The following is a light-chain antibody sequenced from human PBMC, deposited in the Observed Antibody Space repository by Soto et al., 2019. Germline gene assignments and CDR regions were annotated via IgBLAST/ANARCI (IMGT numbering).Light chain of an antibody. Sequence: DIQLTQSPSSLSASVGDRVTITCRASHDINNYLAWYQQKPGKVPELLIYAASTLQLGVPSRFSGSGFGTDFTLTISSLQPEDFATYYCQKYNTALTFGPGTKVDIQ. CDR1: HDINNY. CDR2: AAS. V-gene: IGKV1-27*01. CDR3: QKYNTALT. J-gene: IGKJ3*01.